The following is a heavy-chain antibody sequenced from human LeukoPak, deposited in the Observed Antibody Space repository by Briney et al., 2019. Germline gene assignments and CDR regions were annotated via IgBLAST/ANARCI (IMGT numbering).Heavy chain of an antibody. D-gene: IGHD5-24*01. CDR3: ARATITMAVGVPADAFDI. CDR2: IYYSENT. CDR1: GGSIRRGDYY. Sequence: PSQTLSLTCTVSGGSIRRGDYYWSWIRQPPGKGLEWTGYIYYSENTYYNPSLKSRVTISVDTSKKQFSLEMSSVTAADAAVYYCARATITMAVGVPADAFDIWGQGTVVTVSS. J-gene: IGHJ3*02. V-gene: IGHV4-30-4*08.